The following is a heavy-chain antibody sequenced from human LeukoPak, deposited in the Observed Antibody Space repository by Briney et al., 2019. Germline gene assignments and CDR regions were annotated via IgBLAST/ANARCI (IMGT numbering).Heavy chain of an antibody. J-gene: IGHJ6*03. CDR3: ARGPAHYYYVDV. CDR1: GFTFSNYD. Sequence: GGSLRPSCAASGFTFSNYDMHWVRQATGKGLEWVSAIGIGGDTYYPGSVKGRFTSSRDNAKNSLYLRMNSLTAGDTAVYYCARGPAHYYYVDVWGKGTTVTVSS. CDR2: IGIGGDT. V-gene: IGHV3-13*01.